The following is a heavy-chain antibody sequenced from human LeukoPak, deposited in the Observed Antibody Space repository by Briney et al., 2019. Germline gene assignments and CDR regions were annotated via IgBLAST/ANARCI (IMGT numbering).Heavy chain of an antibody. CDR3: ARHNIPPRVIAAAEDYFDY. CDR2: IRYDGSNK. Sequence: GGSLRLSCAASGFTFSSYGMHWVRQAPGKGLEWVAFIRYDGSNKYYADSVKGRFTISRDNSKNTLYLQMNSLRAEDTAVYYCARHNIPPRVIAAAEDYFDYWGQGTLVTVSS. CDR1: GFTFSSYG. J-gene: IGHJ4*02. V-gene: IGHV3-30*02. D-gene: IGHD6-13*01.